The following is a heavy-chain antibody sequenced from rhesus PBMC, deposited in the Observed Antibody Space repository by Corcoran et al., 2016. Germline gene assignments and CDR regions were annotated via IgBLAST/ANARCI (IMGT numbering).Heavy chain of an antibody. Sequence: VQLPESCPGLVKPSETLSLTCAVSGGSISDDHYWSWIRQPPGKGLEWIGYIYGGSGGSNYNPSLNNRVTISIDTSKKQFSLKLRSVTAADTAVYYCASPYSSGWFYSDYWGQGVLVSVSS. D-gene: IGHD6-31*01. J-gene: IGHJ4*01. V-gene: IGHV4-106*01. CDR1: GGSISDDHY. CDR3: ASPYSSGWFYSDY. CDR2: IYGGSGGS.